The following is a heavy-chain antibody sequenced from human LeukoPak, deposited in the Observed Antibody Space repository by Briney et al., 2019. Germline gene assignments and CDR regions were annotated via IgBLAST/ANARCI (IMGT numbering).Heavy chain of an antibody. CDR2: IDPSDSYT. V-gene: IGHV5-10-1*01. J-gene: IGHJ4*02. CDR1: GYNFTSYW. CDR3: ASAQSGWSDYFDY. D-gene: IGHD6-19*01. Sequence: GESLKISCKGSGYNFTSYWINWVRQMPGKGLEWMGRIDPSDSYTTYSPSFQGHVTISVDKSISTAYLQWSSLRASDTAMYYCASAQSGWSDYFDYWGQGTLVTVSS.